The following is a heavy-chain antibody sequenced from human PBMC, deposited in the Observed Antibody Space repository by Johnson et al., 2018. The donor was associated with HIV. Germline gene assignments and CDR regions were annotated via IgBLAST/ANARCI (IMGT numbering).Heavy chain of an antibody. D-gene: IGHD2-15*01. V-gene: IGHV3-30*03. J-gene: IGHJ3*02. CDR2: ISYDGSNK. Sequence: QVQLVESGGGVVRPGGSLRLSCAASGFTFDDYGMSWVRQAPGKGLEWVAVISYDGSNKYYADSVKGRFTISRDNSKNTLYLQMNSLRAEDTALYYCARDLGVVVATNAFDIWGQGTMVTVSS. CDR3: ARDLGVVVATNAFDI. CDR1: GFTFDDYG.